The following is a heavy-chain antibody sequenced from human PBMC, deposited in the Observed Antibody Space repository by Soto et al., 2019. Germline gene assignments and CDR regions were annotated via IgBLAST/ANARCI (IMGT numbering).Heavy chain of an antibody. CDR3: AKSGPSSCSSTSCLFYYYYYMDV. CDR2: ISGSGGST. V-gene: IGHV3-23*01. J-gene: IGHJ6*03. CDR1: GFTFSSYA. Sequence: GGSLRLSCAASGFTFSSYAMSWVRQAPGKGLEWVSAISGSGGSTYYADSVKGRFTISRDNSKNTLYLQMNSLRAEDTAVYYCAKSGPSSCSSTSCLFYYYYYMDVWGKGTTVTVSS. D-gene: IGHD2-2*01.